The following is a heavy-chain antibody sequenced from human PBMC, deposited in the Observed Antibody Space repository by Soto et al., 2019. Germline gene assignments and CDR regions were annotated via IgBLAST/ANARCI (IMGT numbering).Heavy chain of an antibody. CDR2: ISWNSGSI. CDR1: GFTFDDYA. D-gene: IGHD3-16*01. Sequence: DVQLVESGGGLVQPGRSLRLSCAASGFTFDDYAMHWVRQAPGKGLEWVSGISWNSGSIGYADSVKGRFTISRDNAKNSLYLQMNSLRAEDTALYYCAKDLPGGGDRKAFDIWGQGTMVTVSS. CDR3: AKDLPGGGDRKAFDI. V-gene: IGHV3-9*01. J-gene: IGHJ3*02.